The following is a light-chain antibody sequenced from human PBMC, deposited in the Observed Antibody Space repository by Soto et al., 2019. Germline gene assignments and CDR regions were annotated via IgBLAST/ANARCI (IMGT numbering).Light chain of an antibody. J-gene: IGLJ1*01. Sequence: QSVLTQPASVSGSPGQSITISCTGTSSDVGGYNYVSWYQQRPGKAPKLMIYDVSNRPSGVSNRFSGSKSGNTASLTISGLQAEDEAEYYCSSYTSSSTLYVFGTGTKLTVL. CDR3: SSYTSSSTLYV. CDR1: SSDVGGYNY. CDR2: DVS. V-gene: IGLV2-14*01.